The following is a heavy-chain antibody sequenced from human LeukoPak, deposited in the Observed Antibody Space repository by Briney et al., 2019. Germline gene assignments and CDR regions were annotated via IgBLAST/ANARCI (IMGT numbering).Heavy chain of an antibody. J-gene: IGHJ3*02. Sequence: PGGSLRLSCAASGITFSNYAMNWVRQAPGKGLEWVSYISSSGATIYYTDSVKGRFTISRDNARNSLYLQMNSLRAEDTAIYYCARAMLGVGDAFHIWGQGTMVTVSS. V-gene: IGHV3-48*03. CDR3: ARAMLGVGDAFHI. D-gene: IGHD3-10*02. CDR2: ISSSGATI. CDR1: GITFSNYA.